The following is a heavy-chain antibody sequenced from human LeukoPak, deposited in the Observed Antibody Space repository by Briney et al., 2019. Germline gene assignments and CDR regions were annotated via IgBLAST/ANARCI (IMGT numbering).Heavy chain of an antibody. V-gene: IGHV4-38-2*02. CDR2: IYHSGST. J-gene: IGHJ5*02. Sequence: PSETLSLTCTVSGYSISSGYYWGWIRQPPGKGLEWIGSIYHSGSTYYNPSLKSRVTISVDTSKNQFSLKPSSVTAADTAVYYCARDAEYYDFWSGYRTSQNWFDPWGQGTLVTVSS. CDR3: ARDAEYYDFWSGYRTSQNWFDP. D-gene: IGHD3-3*01. CDR1: GYSISSGYY.